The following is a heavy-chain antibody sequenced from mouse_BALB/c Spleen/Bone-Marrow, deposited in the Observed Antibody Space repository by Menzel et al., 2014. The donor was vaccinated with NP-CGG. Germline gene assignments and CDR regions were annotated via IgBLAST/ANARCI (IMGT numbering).Heavy chain of an antibody. CDR3: ARDRYDEYFDV. J-gene: IGHJ1*01. V-gene: IGHV5-17*02. D-gene: IGHD2-14*01. CDR2: ISSGSSTI. CDR1: GFTFSSFG. Sequence: EVKVVESGGGLVQPGGSRKLSCAASGFTFSSFGMHWVRQAPEKGPEWVAYISSGSSTIYYADTVKGRFTISRDNPKNTLFLQMTSLRSEDTAMYYCARDRYDEYFDVGGAGTTVTVSS.